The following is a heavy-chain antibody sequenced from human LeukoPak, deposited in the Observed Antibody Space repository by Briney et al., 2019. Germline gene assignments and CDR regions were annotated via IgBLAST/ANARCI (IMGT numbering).Heavy chain of an antibody. V-gene: IGHV4-59*01. D-gene: IGHD3-10*01. Sequence: SETLSLTCTVSGGSITSYYWSWIRQPPGKALEGIGYIYYSGSTNYNPSLKSRVTISVDTSKNQFSLKLNSVTAADTAVYYCARLVNYYGSGSYSYYFDSWGQGTLVTVSS. CDR2: IYYSGST. CDR3: ARLVNYYGSGSYSYYFDS. J-gene: IGHJ4*02. CDR1: GGSITSYY.